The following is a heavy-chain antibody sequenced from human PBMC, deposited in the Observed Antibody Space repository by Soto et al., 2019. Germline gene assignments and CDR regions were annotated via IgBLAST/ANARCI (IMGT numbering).Heavy chain of an antibody. V-gene: IGHV3-30-3*01. CDR2: ISYDGSNK. D-gene: IGHD3-10*01. CDR3: ARDGRFGELWYYYYYGMDV. CDR1: GFTFSSYA. J-gene: IGHJ6*02. Sequence: HPGGSLRLSCAASGFTFSSYAMHWVRQAPGKGLEWVAVISYDGSNKYYADSVKGRFTISRDNSKNTLYLQMNSLRAEDTAVYYCARDGRFGELWYYYYYGMDVWGQGTTVTVSS.